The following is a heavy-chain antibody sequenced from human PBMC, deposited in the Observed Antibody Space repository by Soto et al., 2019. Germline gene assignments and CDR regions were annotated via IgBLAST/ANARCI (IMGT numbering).Heavy chain of an antibody. D-gene: IGHD3-10*01. V-gene: IGHV3-30-3*01. CDR3: ARGTDYYYGSGIYYPQLDP. Sequence: QVQLVESGGGVVQPGRSLRLSCAASGFTFSSYAMHWVRQAPGKGLEWVAVISYDGSNKYYADSVKGRFTISRDNSKNTLYLQMHSLRAEDTAVYYGARGTDYYYGSGIYYPQLDPWGQGTLVTVSS. CDR1: GFTFSSYA. CDR2: ISYDGSNK. J-gene: IGHJ5*02.